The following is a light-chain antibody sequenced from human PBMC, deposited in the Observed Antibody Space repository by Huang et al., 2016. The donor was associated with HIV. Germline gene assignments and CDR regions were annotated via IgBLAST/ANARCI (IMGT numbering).Light chain of an antibody. CDR1: QSISSY. J-gene: IGKJ2*02. CDR2: AAS. V-gene: IGKV1-39*01. CDR3: QQSYSTPRT. Sequence: DIQMTQSPFSLSASVGDRVTITCRASQSISSYLNWYQQKPGKAPKLLIYAASSLQSGVPSRFSGSGSGTHFTLTISSLQPEDFATYYCQQSYSTPRTFGQGTKLEIK.